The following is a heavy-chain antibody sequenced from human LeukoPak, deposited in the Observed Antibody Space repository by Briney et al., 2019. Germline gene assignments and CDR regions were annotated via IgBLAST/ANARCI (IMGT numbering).Heavy chain of an antibody. D-gene: IGHD3-22*01. V-gene: IGHV3-48*03. Sequence: PGGSLRLSCAASGFTFSSYEMNWVRQAPGKGLEWVSYISSSGSTIYYADSVKGRFTISRDNAKNSLYLQMNSLRAEDTAVYYCARGGPQRVFLRIYYDSSVVDPGAFDIWGQGTMVTVSS. J-gene: IGHJ3*02. CDR3: ARGGPQRVFLRIYYDSSVVDPGAFDI. CDR1: GFTFSSYE. CDR2: ISSSGSTI.